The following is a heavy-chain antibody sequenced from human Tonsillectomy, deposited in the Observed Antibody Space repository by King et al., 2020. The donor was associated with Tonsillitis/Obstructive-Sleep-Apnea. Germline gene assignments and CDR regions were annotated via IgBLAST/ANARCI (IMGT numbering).Heavy chain of an antibody. CDR1: GYSFTSYY. CDR2: INPSDGIT. CDR3: ARGRMTVSAGGYSDY. Sequence: QLVQSGAEVKKTGALVKLSCKASGYSFTSYYIHWVRQAPGQGLEWMGIINPSDGITTYAQNFQGRVAVTRDTSTSTVYMELSSLRSEDTAVYYCARGRMTVSAGGYSDYWGRGTLVTVSS. D-gene: IGHD2-21*02. V-gene: IGHV1-46*01. J-gene: IGHJ4*02.